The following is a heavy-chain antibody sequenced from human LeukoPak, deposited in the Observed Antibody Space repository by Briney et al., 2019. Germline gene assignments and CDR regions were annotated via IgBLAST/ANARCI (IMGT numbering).Heavy chain of an antibody. V-gene: IGHV1-46*01. CDR3: ARETGYCSSTSCYAAPYYYYYYMDV. CDR1: GYTFTSYY. J-gene: IGHJ6*03. D-gene: IGHD2-2*01. Sequence: ASVKLSCTASGYTFTSYYMHWVRQAPGQGLEWMGIINPSGGSTSYAQKFQGRVTMTRDTSTSTVYMELSSLRSEDTAVYYCARETGYCSSTSCYAAPYYYYYYMDVWGKGTTVTISS. CDR2: INPSGGST.